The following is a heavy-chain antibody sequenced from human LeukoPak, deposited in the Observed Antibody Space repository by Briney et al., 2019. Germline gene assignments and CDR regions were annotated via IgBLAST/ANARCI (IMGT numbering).Heavy chain of an antibody. CDR3: ARKLVLRFLEWPINFDY. V-gene: IGHV3-7*01. Sequence: PGGSLRLSCAASGFTFSSYWMSWVRQAPGKGLEWVANIKQDGSEKYYVDSVKGRFTISRDNAKNSLYLQMNSLRAEDTAVYYCARKLVLRFLEWPINFDYWGQGTLVTVSS. J-gene: IGHJ4*02. CDR1: GFTFSSYW. CDR2: IKQDGSEK. D-gene: IGHD3-3*01.